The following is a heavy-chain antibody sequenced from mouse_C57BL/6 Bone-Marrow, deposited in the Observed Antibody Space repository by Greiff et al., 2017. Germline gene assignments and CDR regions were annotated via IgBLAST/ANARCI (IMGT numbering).Heavy chain of an antibody. J-gene: IGHJ2*01. CDR3: ARSYYYGSED. CDR2: IDPSDSET. V-gene: IGHV1-52*01. D-gene: IGHD1-1*01. Sequence: PIQGLAWLGHIDPSDSETHYHQKFKDKATLTVDKSSSTAYMQLSSLTSEDSAVYYCARSYYYGSEDWGQGTTLTVSS.